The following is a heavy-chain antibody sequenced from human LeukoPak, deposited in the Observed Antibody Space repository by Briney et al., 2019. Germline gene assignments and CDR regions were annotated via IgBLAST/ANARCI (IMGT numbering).Heavy chain of an antibody. CDR3: AKGSGGAYYNYFED. D-gene: IGHD1-26*01. Sequence: GGSLRLSCAAPGFTFDDYAFHWVRQAPGKGLEWVSLISWDGGTVYYADSVRGRFTISRDNSKNSLYLRMNSLRAEDTALYYCAKGSGGAYYNYFEDWGQGTLVSVAS. CDR1: GFTFDDYA. CDR2: ISWDGGTV. V-gene: IGHV3-43D*03. J-gene: IGHJ4*02.